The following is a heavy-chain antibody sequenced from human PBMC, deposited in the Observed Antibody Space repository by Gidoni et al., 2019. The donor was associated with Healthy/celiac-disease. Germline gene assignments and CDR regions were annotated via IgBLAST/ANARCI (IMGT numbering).Heavy chain of an antibody. CDR2: TSCSGGST. J-gene: IGHJ4*02. CDR3: AKDLRVLEKTRVDY. V-gene: IGHV3-23*01. Sequence: EVQLLESGGGLVPPGGSLRLSCAASGFTFSSSAMSWVRQDPGKGLGWVSATSCSGGSTYDADSVKGRFTISRDNSKNTLYLQMKSLRAEDTAVYYCAKDLRVLEKTRVDYWGQGTLVTVSS. CDR1: GFTFSSSA. D-gene: IGHD1-1*01.